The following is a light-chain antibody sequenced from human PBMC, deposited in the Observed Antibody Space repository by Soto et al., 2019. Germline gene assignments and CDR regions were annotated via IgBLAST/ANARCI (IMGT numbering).Light chain of an antibody. V-gene: IGKV1-5*03. CDR1: PSISTW. J-gene: IGKJ1*01. Sequence: DIQMTQSPSTLSASVGDRVTITCRASPSISTWLAWYQQKPGKAPKLLIYKESSLESGVPSRFSGSGSGTEFTLTISSLQPDDYATYYCQQYINRWTFGQGTKVEIK. CDR3: QQYINRWT. CDR2: KES.